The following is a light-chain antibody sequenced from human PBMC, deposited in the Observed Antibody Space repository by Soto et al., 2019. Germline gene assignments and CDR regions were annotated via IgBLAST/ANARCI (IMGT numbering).Light chain of an antibody. Sequence: VLTQPPSVSGAPGQRVTISCTGSSSNIGAGYDVHWYLQLPGTAPKLLIYGNSNRPSGVPDRFSGSKSGTSASLAITGLQAEDEADYYCQSFDSSLSGWRVFGGGTKLTVL. V-gene: IGLV1-40*01. J-gene: IGLJ3*02. CDR3: QSFDSSLSGWRV. CDR2: GNS. CDR1: SSNIGAGYD.